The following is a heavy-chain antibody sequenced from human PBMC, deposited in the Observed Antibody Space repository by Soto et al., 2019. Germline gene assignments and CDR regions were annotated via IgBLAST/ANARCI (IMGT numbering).Heavy chain of an antibody. CDR2: IYYSGST. D-gene: IGHD3-3*01. J-gene: IGHJ4*02. Sequence: SETLSLTCTVSGGSISSYYWSWIRQPPGKGLEWIGYIYYSGSTNYNPSLKSRVTISVDTSKNQFSLKLSSVTAADTAVYYCARVEITIFGVVSFDYWGQGTLVTVSS. V-gene: IGHV4-59*01. CDR1: GGSISSYY. CDR3: ARVEITIFGVVSFDY.